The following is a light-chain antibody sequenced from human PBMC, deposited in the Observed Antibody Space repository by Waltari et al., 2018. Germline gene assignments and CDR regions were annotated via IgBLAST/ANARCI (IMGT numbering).Light chain of an antibody. J-gene: IGKJ1*01. CDR3: QQYHAFPRT. CDR1: QNIDSW. Sequence: DIQLTQSPSNLSASVGARLTITRRASQNIDSWLAWYQQKPGQAPKVLIYKASSLESGVPSRFSGSGSGTEFTLTITSLQPDDFATYYCQQYHAFPRTFGQGTKVEV. V-gene: IGKV1-5*03. CDR2: KAS.